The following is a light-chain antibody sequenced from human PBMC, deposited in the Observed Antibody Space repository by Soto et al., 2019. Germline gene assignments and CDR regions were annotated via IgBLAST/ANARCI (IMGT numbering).Light chain of an antibody. CDR3: SSYTGTTTLVV. J-gene: IGLJ2*01. CDR1: SSDVGSYKY. CDR2: EVT. V-gene: IGLV2-14*03. Sequence: QSALTQPASVSGSPGQSITISCTGTSSDVGSYKYVSWYQQHPGKAPKLMIYEVTNRPSGVSNRFSGSKSGNTASLTISGLQAEDEATYYCSSYTGTTTLVVFGGGTKLTVL.